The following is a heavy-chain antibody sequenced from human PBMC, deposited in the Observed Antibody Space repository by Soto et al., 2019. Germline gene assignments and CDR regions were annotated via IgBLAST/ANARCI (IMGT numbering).Heavy chain of an antibody. CDR2: ISGSGGST. Sequence: GGSLRLSCAASGFTFRSYGMSWVRQAPGKGLEWVSVISGSGGSTDYADSVKGRFTISRDNSKNMLYLQMNSLRTDDTATYYCAHGGYSSGWFPYWGQGTLVTVS. V-gene: IGHV3-23*01. D-gene: IGHD6-19*01. J-gene: IGHJ4*02. CDR1: GFTFRSYG. CDR3: AHGGYSSGWFPY.